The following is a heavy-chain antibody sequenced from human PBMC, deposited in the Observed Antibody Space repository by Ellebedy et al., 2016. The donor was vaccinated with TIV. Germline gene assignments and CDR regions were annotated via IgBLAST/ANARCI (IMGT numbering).Heavy chain of an antibody. V-gene: IGHV3-33*01. J-gene: IGHJ6*02. CDR2: IWYDGSNK. Sequence: GESLKISCAASGFTFSTSDMHWFRQAPGKGLEWMSVIWYDGSNKNYGNSVKGRFTISRDNSKNILYLQMNSLRAEDTALYYCAREGVGELLDYFYSGMDVWGQGTTVTVSS. CDR3: AREGVGELLDYFYSGMDV. D-gene: IGHD3-10*01. CDR1: GFTFSTSD.